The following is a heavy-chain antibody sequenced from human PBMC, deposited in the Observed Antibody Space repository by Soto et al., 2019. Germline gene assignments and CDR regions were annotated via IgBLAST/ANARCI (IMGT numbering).Heavy chain of an antibody. D-gene: IGHD6-13*01. CDR2: IYYSGST. CDR1: GDSISSYY. Sequence: PSETLSLTCTVSGDSISSYYWSWIRQPPGKELEWIGYIYYSGSTNYNPSLKSRVTISADTSKNQFSLKLRSVTAADTAVYYCARGAIAAQAFDSWGQGTLVTAPQ. V-gene: IGHV4-59*13. CDR3: ARGAIAAQAFDS. J-gene: IGHJ4*02.